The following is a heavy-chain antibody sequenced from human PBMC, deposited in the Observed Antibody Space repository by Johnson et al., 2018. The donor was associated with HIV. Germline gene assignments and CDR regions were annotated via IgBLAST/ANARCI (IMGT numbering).Heavy chain of an antibody. D-gene: IGHD3-10*01. CDR1: GFTFSNAW. J-gene: IGHJ3*02. V-gene: IGHV3-15*01. Sequence: VQLVESGGGLVKPGGSLRLSCAASGFTFSNAWMSWVRQAPGKGLEWVGRIKSKTDGGTTDYAAPVKGRFTISRDDSKNTLYLQMNSLKTEDTAVYYCAIAYGSGTAAGRKDAFDIWGQGTMVTVSS. CDR3: AIAYGSGTAAGRKDAFDI. CDR2: IKSKTDGGTT.